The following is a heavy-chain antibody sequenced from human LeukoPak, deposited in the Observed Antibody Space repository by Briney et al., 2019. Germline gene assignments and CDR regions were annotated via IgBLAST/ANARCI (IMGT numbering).Heavy chain of an antibody. V-gene: IGHV1-18*01. CDR2: ISAYNGNT. J-gene: IGHJ4*02. D-gene: IGHD7-27*01. CDR1: GYTFTSYG. CDR3: AKVTGDKYFDY. Sequence: ASVKLSCKASGYTFTSYGISWVRQAPGQGLGWMGWISAYNGNTKYAQKLQGRVTMTTDTSTSTAYMELRSLRCDDTAVYYWAKVTGDKYFDYWGQGTLGTVSS.